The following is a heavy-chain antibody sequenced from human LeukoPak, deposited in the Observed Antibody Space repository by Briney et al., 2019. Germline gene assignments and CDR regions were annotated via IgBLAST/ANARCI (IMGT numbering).Heavy chain of an antibody. D-gene: IGHD3-9*01. CDR1: GGSISSYY. CDR3: ARDQFDWLLQGAFDI. V-gene: IGHV4-59*01. J-gene: IGHJ3*02. CDR2: IYYSGST. Sequence: KPSETLSLTCTVSGGSISSYYWSWIRHPPGKGLEWIGYIYYSGSTNYNPSLKSRVTISVDTSKNQFSLKLSSVTAADTAVYYCARDQFDWLLQGAFDIWGQGTMVTVSS.